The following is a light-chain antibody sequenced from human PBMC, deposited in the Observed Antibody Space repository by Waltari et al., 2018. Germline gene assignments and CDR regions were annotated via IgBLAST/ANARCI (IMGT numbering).Light chain of an antibody. CDR1: SSDVGGYNY. CDR3: SSYTSSSTYV. Sequence: QSALTQPASVSGSPGQSITISCTGTSSDVGGYNYVSWYQQHPGKAPKLMIYEFSNRPSGVSNRFPGSKSGNTASLTISGLQAEDEADYYCSSYTSSSTYVFGTGTKVTVL. J-gene: IGLJ1*01. CDR2: EFS. V-gene: IGLV2-14*03.